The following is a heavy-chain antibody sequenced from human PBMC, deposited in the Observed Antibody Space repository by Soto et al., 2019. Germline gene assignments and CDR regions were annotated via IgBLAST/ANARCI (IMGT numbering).Heavy chain of an antibody. CDR2: IYYSGST. V-gene: IGHV4-59*01. CDR1: GGSISSYY. Sequence: QVQLQESGPGLVKPSETLSLTCTVSGGSISSYYWSWIRQPPGKGLEWIGYIYYSGSTNYNPSLKSPGTISVDTSKNQFSLKLSSVTPADPAVDYCARSPTTVTPSGFQPWGQGPLVHVSS. J-gene: IGHJ1*01. CDR3: ARSPTTVTPSGFQP. D-gene: IGHD4-17*01.